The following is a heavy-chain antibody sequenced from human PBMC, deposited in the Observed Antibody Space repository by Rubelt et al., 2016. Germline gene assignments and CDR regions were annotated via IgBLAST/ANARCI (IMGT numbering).Heavy chain of an antibody. V-gene: IGHV4-39*07. D-gene: IGHD6-6*01. Sequence: QLQLQESGPGLVKPSETLSLTCTVSGGSISSSSYYWGWIRQPPGKGLEWIGEISHRGYTHYNPSLKSRVTISIDMSMTQFSLKLDSLTDADAAMYYCAIWGQYSSSPEYWGQGTLVTVSS. J-gene: IGHJ4*02. CDR2: ISHRGYT. CDR3: AIWGQYSSSPEY. CDR1: GGSISSSSYY.